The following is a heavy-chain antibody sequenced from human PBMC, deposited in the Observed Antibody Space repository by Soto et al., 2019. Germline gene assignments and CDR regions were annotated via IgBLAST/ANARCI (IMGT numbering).Heavy chain of an antibody. CDR3: AREGSGMYSGVFHFDY. CDR2: ISTYNGIT. Sequence: QVQLVQSGAEVKKPGASVKVSCKASGYTYTTYGISWVRQAPGQGLEWMGWISTYNGITTYAQKLQGRVTMTTDTSTSTAYMELRTLRSDDTAVYYCAREGSGMYSGVFHFDYWGQGTLVTVSS. CDR1: GYTYTTYG. V-gene: IGHV1-18*04. J-gene: IGHJ4*02. D-gene: IGHD3-16*01.